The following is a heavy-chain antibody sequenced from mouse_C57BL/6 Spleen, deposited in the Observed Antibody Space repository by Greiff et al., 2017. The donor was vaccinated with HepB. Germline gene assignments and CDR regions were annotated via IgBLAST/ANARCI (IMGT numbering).Heavy chain of an antibody. CDR1: GYTFTEYT. D-gene: IGHD1-1*01. Sequence: VQLKQSGAELVKPGASVKLSCKASGYTFTEYTIHWVKQRSGQGLEWIGWFYPGSGSIKYNEKFKDKATLTADKSSSTVDMELSRWTSEDSAVYFCARHEEGPYGSTGYAMDYWGQGTSVTVSS. CDR2: FYPGSGSI. V-gene: IGHV1-62-2*01. J-gene: IGHJ4*01. CDR3: ARHEEGPYGSTGYAMDY.